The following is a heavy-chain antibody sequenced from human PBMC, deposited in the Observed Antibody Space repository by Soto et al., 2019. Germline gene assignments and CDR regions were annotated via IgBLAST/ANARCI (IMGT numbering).Heavy chain of an antibody. D-gene: IGHD6-13*01. V-gene: IGHV3-11*03. Sequence: PGGSLRLSCAASGFTFSDYYMSWIRQAPGKGLEWVSYINSSSSYTNYADSVKGRFTISRDNAKNSLYLQMNSLRAEDTAVYYCPRIITAAGGRRYFDLWGRGTLVTVSS. CDR3: PRIITAAGGRRYFDL. J-gene: IGHJ2*01. CDR2: INSSSSYT. CDR1: GFTFSDYY.